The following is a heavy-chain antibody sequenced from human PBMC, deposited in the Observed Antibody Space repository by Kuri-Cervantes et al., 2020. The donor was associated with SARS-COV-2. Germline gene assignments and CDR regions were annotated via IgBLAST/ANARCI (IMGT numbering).Heavy chain of an antibody. V-gene: IGHV4-39*07. CDR3: ATRGDIVGIID. CDR1: GDSITSSGYY. J-gene: IGHJ4*02. D-gene: IGHD2-15*01. CDR2: MYYTGSI. Sequence: GSLSLTGTVSGDSITSSGYYWGWIRQPPGKGLVWIGSMYYTGSINYNPSLKSRVTISVDTSKNQFSLKLCSVTAADTAVYYCATRGDIVGIIDWGQGTLVTVSS.